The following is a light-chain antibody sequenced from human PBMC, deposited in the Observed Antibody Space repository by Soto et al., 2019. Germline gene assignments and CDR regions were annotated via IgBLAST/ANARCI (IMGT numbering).Light chain of an antibody. Sequence: QSVLTQPSSVSGAPGQRVTISCTGSNSNIGAGYDVHWYQQLPGTAPKLLVYTNIHRPSGIPDRFSGSKSGTSASLAITGLQAEDEADYYCQSYDRSLSAYVFGTGTQLTVL. V-gene: IGLV1-40*01. CDR3: QSYDRSLSAYV. J-gene: IGLJ1*01. CDR1: NSNIGAGYD. CDR2: TNI.